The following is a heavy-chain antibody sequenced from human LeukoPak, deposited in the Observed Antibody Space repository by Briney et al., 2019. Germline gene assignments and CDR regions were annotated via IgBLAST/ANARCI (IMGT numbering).Heavy chain of an antibody. D-gene: IGHD6-13*01. CDR3: ARFATYSSSWYPSPLDY. J-gene: IGHJ4*02. CDR1: GFTFSSYG. Sequence: GGSLRLSCAASGFTFSSYGMSWVRQAPGKGLEWVSAISGSGGSTYYADSVKGRFTISRDNSKNTLYLQMNSLRSKDTAVYYCARFATYSSSWYPSPLDYWGQGTLVTVSS. V-gene: IGHV3-23*01. CDR2: ISGSGGST.